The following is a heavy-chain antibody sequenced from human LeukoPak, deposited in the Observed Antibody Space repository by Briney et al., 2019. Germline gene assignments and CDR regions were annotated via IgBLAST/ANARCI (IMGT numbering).Heavy chain of an antibody. V-gene: IGHV3-23*01. CDR3: AKETVVVVAATPEAFDI. D-gene: IGHD2-15*01. J-gene: IGHJ3*02. Sequence: GGSRRLSCAASGFTFSSYAMSWVRQAPGKGLEWVSGISGSGGSTHYADSVKDRFTISKDNSKNTLYLQMKSLRAEDTAVYYCAKETVVVVAATPEAFDIWGQGTMVTVAS. CDR1: GFTFSSYA. CDR2: ISGSGGST.